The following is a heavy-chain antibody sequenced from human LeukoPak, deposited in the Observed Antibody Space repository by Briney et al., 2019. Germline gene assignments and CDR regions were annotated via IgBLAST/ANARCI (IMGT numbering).Heavy chain of an antibody. V-gene: IGHV1-18*01. CDR2: ISAYNGNT. CDR1: GYTFTSYG. D-gene: IGHD3-22*01. CDR3: ARVAYYYDRLPYYFDY. Sequence: ASVKVSRKASGYTFTSYGISWVRQAPGQGLEWMGWISAYNGNTNYAQKLQGRVTMTTDTSTSTAYMELRSLRSDDTAVYYCARVAYYYDRLPYYFDYWGQGTLVTVSS. J-gene: IGHJ4*02.